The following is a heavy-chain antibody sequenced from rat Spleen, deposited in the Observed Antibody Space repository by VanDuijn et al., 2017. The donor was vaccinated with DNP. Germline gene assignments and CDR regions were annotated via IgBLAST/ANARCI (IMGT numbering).Heavy chain of an antibody. V-gene: IGHV5-7*01. CDR2: ISYDGSST. J-gene: IGHJ2*01. Sequence: EVQLVESGGGLVQPGRSLKLSCAASGFTFSDYNMAWVRQAPKKGLEWVATISYDGSSTYYRDSVKGRFTISGDNAKSTLYLQMDSLRSEDTATYYCTTLSDYWGQGVMVTVSS. CDR3: TTLSDY. D-gene: IGHD1-2*01. CDR1: GFTFSDYN.